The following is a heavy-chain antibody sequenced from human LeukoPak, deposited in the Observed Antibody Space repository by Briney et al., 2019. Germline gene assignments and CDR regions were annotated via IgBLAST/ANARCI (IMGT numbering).Heavy chain of an antibody. CDR1: GYTFTGYY. D-gene: IGHD3-9*01. V-gene: IGHV1-2*02. Sequence: ASVKVSCKASGYTFTGYYMHWVRQAPGQGLEWMGWINPNSGGTNYAQKFQGRVTMTRDTSISTAYMELSRLISDGTAVYYCARCIYDILSGHYPIDYWGQGTLVTVSS. J-gene: IGHJ4*02. CDR3: ARCIYDILSGHYPIDY. CDR2: INPNSGGT.